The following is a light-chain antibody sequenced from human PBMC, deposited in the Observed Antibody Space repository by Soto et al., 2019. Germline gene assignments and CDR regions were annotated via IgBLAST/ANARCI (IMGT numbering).Light chain of an antibody. CDR1: SSDIGAYNY. V-gene: IGLV2-14*01. J-gene: IGLJ2*01. CDR3: SSFTSDSTPGV. CDR2: DVT. Sequence: QSALTQPASVSGSPGQSITISCSGTSSDIGAYNYVSWYQQFPGKAPKLIMFDVTNRPSGASFRFSGSKSGNTASLTISGLLAEDEADYYFSSFTSDSTPGVFGGGTKLTVL.